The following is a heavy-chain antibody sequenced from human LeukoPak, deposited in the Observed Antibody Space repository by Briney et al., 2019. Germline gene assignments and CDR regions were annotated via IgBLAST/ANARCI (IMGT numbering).Heavy chain of an antibody. V-gene: IGHV3-66*02. CDR2: IYSGGST. J-gene: IGHJ5*02. CDR3: AKGGFYGDYNWFDP. Sequence: GGSLRLSCAASGFTVSSNYMSWVRQAPGKGLEWVSVIYSGGSTYYSDSVKGRFTISRDNSKNTLYLQMNSLRAEDTAVYYCAKGGFYGDYNWFDPWGQGTLVTVSS. CDR1: GFTVSSNY. D-gene: IGHD4-17*01.